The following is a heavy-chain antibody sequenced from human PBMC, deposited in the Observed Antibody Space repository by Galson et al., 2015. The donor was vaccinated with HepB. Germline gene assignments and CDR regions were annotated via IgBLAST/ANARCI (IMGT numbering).Heavy chain of an antibody. J-gene: IGHJ4*02. CDR3: ARYAYSNDWYRGRIDY. CDR1: EYTFTSYG. CDR2: ISTYNGNT. D-gene: IGHD6-19*01. Sequence: SVKVSCKASEYTFTSYGITWVRQAPGQGFEWMGWISTYNGNTNYAQKVQDRVTMTTDTSTNTVSMELRTLTSDDTAVYYCARYAYSNDWYRGRIDYWGQGTLVTVSS. V-gene: IGHV1-18*01.